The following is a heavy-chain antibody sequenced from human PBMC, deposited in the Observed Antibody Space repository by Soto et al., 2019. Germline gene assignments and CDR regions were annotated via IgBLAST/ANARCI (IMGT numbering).Heavy chain of an antibody. CDR1: DGSIRSGDYY. CDR3: ARDSNYYDSSGYSYYYGMDV. D-gene: IGHD3-22*01. CDR2: IYYSGST. J-gene: IGHJ6*02. Sequence: SQTQSVTCTVSDGSIRSGDYYWSWIRQPPGKGLEWIGYIYYSGSTYYNPSLKSRVTISVDTSKNQFSLKLSSVTAADTAVYYCARDSNYYDSSGYSYYYGMDVWGQGTTVTVSS. V-gene: IGHV4-30-4*01.